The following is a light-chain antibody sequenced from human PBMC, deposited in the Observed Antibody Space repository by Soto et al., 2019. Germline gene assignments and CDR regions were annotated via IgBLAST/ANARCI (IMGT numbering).Light chain of an antibody. CDR1: QSVTNL. J-gene: IGKJ5*01. CDR2: DAS. V-gene: IGKV3-11*01. Sequence: EVVLTQSPATLSFSPGERATLSCRASQSVTNLLAWYQQKPGQPPRLLIYDASNRATGIPARFSGSGSGTDFTLTISSLEPEDFAIYYCQQRTSWPPTLGQGTRLEIK. CDR3: QQRTSWPPT.